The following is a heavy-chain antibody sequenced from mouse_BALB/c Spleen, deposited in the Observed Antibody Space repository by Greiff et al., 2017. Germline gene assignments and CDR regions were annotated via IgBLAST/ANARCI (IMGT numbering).Heavy chain of an antibody. CDR2: ISDGGSYT. V-gene: IGHV5-4*02. CDR1: GFTFSDYY. CDR3: ARDRGYGSSYWYFDV. D-gene: IGHD1-1*01. Sequence: EVMLVESGGGLVKPGGSLKLSCAASGFTFSDYYMYWVRQTPEKRLEWVATISDGGSYTYYPDSVKGRFTISRDNAKNNLYLQMSSLKSEDTAMYYCARDRGYGSSYWYFDVWGAGTTVTVSS. J-gene: IGHJ1*01.